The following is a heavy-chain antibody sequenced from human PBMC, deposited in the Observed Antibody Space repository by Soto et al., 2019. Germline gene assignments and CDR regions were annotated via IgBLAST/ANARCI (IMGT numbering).Heavy chain of an antibody. Sequence: QVQLVQSGAEVKKPGASVKVSCKASGYTFTSYDINWVRQATGQGLEWMGWRNPNSGNTGYAQKFQGRVTMTRNTSISTAYMELSSLRSEDTAVYYCARGADIVVVPAAISRRDYYYGMDVWGQGTTVTVSS. D-gene: IGHD2-2*02. CDR1: GYTFTSYD. J-gene: IGHJ6*02. CDR2: RNPNSGNT. CDR3: ARGADIVVVPAAISRRDYYYGMDV. V-gene: IGHV1-8*01.